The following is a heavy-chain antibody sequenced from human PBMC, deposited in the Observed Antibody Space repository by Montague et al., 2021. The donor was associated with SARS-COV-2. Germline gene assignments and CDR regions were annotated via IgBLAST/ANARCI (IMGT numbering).Heavy chain of an antibody. CDR1: GGSISSGSYY. CDR3: ATYYDILTGYYIDAFDI. V-gene: IGHV4-39*01. J-gene: IGHJ3*02. Sequence: SETLSLTCTVSGGSISSGSYYWSWIRQPAGKGLEWIGSIYYSGSTYYNPSLKSRVTISVDTSKNQFSLKLSSVTAADTAVYYCATYYDILTGYYIDAFDIWGQGTMVTVSS. CDR2: IYYSGST. D-gene: IGHD3-9*01.